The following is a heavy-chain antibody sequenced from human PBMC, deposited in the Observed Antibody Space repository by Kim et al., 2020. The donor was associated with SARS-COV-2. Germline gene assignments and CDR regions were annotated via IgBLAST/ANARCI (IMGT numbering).Heavy chain of an antibody. D-gene: IGHD2-8*02. CDR1: GFSISSGYY. V-gene: IGHV4-38-2*02. CDR3: AKSPPSDVVLVEGFDY. CDR2: MYPGGST. Sequence: SETLSLTCTVSGFSISSGYYWGWIRQPPGKGLEWIGSMYPGGSTYYNPALKSRVTVSVETSRYQFSLKLRSVTAADTAMYYCAKSPPSDVVLVEGFDYWGQGTLVTVSS. J-gene: IGHJ4*02.